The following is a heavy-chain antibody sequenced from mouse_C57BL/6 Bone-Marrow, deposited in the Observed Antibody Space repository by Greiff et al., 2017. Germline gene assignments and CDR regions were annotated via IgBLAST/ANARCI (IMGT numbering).Heavy chain of an antibody. Sequence: EVHLVESGGDLVKPGGSLKLSCAASGFTFSSYGMSWVRQTPDKRLEWVATISSGGSYTYYPDSVKGRFTISRDNAKNTLYLQMSSLKSEDTAMYYCARQITSFDYWGQGTTLTVSS. CDR1: GFTFSSYG. D-gene: IGHD1-1*01. CDR3: ARQITSFDY. V-gene: IGHV5-6*01. CDR2: ISSGGSYT. J-gene: IGHJ2*01.